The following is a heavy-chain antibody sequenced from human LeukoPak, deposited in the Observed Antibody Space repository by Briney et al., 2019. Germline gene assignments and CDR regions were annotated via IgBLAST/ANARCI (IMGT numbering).Heavy chain of an antibody. D-gene: IGHD2-2*01. CDR2: ISGSGGIT. CDR3: AKAHTLCSSTSCYFDY. CDR1: GFTFSSYA. Sequence: GGSLRLSCAVSGFTFSSYAMSGVRQAPGKGLEWVSVISGSGGITYYADSVKGRFTISRDNSKNTLYLQMNSLRAEDTAVYYCAKAHTLCSSTSCYFDYWGQGTLVTVSS. J-gene: IGHJ4*02. V-gene: IGHV3-23*01.